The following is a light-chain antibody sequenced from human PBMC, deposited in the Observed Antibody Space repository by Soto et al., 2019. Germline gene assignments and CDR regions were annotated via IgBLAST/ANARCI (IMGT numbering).Light chain of an antibody. CDR1: QNIGTS. J-gene: IGKJ1*01. CDR3: HQYNSWPPGT. Sequence: EIVLTQSPATLSLSPGERATLSCRAGQNIGTSLVWSQQKPGQSPRLLIYDASHRATGVPARFSGSGSGTEFTLTISSLQSEDFALYYCHQYNSWPPGTFGQGTKVDIK. CDR2: DAS. V-gene: IGKV3-11*01.